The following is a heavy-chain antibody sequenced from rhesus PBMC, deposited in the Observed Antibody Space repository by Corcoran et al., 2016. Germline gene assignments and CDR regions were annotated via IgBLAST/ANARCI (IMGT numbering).Heavy chain of an antibody. CDR2: INGNSGNS. CDR1: GASISSYW. V-gene: IGHV4-80*01. CDR3: ARSGYGSGGVY. Sequence: QVQLQESGPGLVKPSETLSLTCAVSGASISSYWWSWIRQPPGKGLGWIGEINGNSGNSYYNPSLKSRVTISKDASKNQFSLKLSSVTAADTAVYYCARSGYGSGGVYWGQGVLVTVSS. D-gene: IGHD4-4*01. J-gene: IGHJ4*01.